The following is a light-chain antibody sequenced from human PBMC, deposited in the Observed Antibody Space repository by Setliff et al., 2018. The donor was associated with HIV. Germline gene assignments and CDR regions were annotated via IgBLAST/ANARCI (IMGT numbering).Light chain of an antibody. Sequence: QSVLTQPASVSGSPGQSITISCTGTSSDVGGYNYVSWYQQHPGKAPKLIIYEVRNRPSGVSNRFSGSKSGNTASLTISGLQAEDEADYYCAAWDDSLTSDVFGPGTKVTVL. CDR1: SSDVGGYNY. J-gene: IGLJ1*01. CDR3: AAWDDSLTSDV. V-gene: IGLV2-14*01. CDR2: EVR.